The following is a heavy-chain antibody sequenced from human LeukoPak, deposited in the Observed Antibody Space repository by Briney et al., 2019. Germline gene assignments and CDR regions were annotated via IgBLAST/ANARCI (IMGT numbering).Heavy chain of an antibody. V-gene: IGHV1-69*06. D-gene: IGHD6-13*01. CDR3: ARVVGLTGYSSTWYSGYYYYMDV. Sequence: SVKVSCKASGYTFTGYYMHWVRQAPGQGLEWMGGIIPIFGTANYAQKFQDRVTITADKSTSTAYMELSSLRSEDTAVYYCARVVGLTGYSSTWYSGYYYYMDVWGKGTTVTVSS. CDR2: IIPIFGTA. CDR1: GYTFTGYY. J-gene: IGHJ6*03.